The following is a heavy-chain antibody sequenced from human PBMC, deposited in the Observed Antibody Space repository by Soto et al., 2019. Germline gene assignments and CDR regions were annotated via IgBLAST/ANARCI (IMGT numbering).Heavy chain of an antibody. J-gene: IGHJ4*02. D-gene: IGHD3-16*01. CDR3: ARHAAYDSVWGKSYGSDY. V-gene: IGHV4-39*01. CDR2: MYNSGAT. CDR1: GGSISSNSYY. Sequence: QLQLQESGPGLVKPSETLSLACTVSGGSISSNSYYWDWIRQPPGKGLEWIGSMYNSGATYHNPSLRCRVTISVDTSKNQFSLHLSSVTAADTAVYYCARHAAYDSVWGKSYGSDYWGQGTLVTVSS.